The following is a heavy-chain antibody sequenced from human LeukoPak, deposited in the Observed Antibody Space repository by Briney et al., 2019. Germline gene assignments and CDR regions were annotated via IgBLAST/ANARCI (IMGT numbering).Heavy chain of an antibody. CDR3: ARENREYQLLEIDY. V-gene: IGHV3-21*01. D-gene: IGHD2-2*01. Sequence: PGGSLRLSCAASAFTFSSYSMNWVRQAPGKGLEWVSSISSSSSYIYYADSVKGRFTISRDNAKNSLYLQMNSLRAEDTAVYYCARENREYQLLEIDYWGQGTLVTVSS. CDR2: ISSSSSYI. CDR1: AFTFSSYS. J-gene: IGHJ4*02.